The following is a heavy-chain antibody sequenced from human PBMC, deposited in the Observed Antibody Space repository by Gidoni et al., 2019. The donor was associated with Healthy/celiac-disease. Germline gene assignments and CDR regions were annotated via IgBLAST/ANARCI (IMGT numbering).Heavy chain of an antibody. CDR3: AGQGSGWETDWFDP. J-gene: IGHJ5*02. CDR1: SSYY. Sequence: QLQLQESGPGLVKPSETLSLSSSYYWGWIRQPPGKGLEWIGSIYYSGSTYYNPSLKSRVTISVDTSKNQFSLKLSSVTAADTAVYYCAGQGSGWETDWFDPWGQGTLVTVSS. D-gene: IGHD6-19*01. CDR2: IYYSGST. V-gene: IGHV4-39*01.